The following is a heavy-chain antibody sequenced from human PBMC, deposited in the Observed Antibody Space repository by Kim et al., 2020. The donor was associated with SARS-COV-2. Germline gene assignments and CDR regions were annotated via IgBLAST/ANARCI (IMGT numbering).Heavy chain of an antibody. CDR2: ISGSGVGT. V-gene: IGHV3-23*01. J-gene: IGHJ4*01. Sequence: GGSLRLSCEVSGFTFLNHDMNWVRQAPGRGLEWVSGISGSGVGTYYADPVKGRFTISKDVSKNMLYMQMHDLRVEDTAMYYCAKRESSSWSHFDHWGHGTLVTVSS. CDR1: GFTFLNHD. CDR3: AKRESSSWSHFDH. D-gene: IGHD6-13*01.